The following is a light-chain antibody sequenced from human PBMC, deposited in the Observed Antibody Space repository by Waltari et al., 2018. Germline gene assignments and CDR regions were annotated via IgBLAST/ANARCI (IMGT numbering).Light chain of an antibody. CDR1: SSDVGSYNL. J-gene: IGLJ2*01. V-gene: IGLV2-23*02. CDR2: GVS. CDR3: CSYAGSSTFV. Sequence: QSALTQPASVSGSPGQSITISCTGTSSDVGSYNLVSWYQQHPGKAPKLMIYGVSKRPSGVSNRFPGSKSGNTASLTISGLQAEDEADYYCCSYAGSSTFVFGGGTKLTVL.